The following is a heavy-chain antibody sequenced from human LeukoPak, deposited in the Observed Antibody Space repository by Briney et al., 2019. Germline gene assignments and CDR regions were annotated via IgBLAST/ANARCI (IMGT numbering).Heavy chain of an antibody. V-gene: IGHV4-59*01. CDR1: GGSISNYY. CDR3: ARSHGSGSYYNLNDY. J-gene: IGHJ4*02. Sequence: SETLSLTCTVSGGSISNYYWSWIRQPPRKGLEWSGYIYYSGSTNYNPSLTSRVTISVDTSKNQFSLKLSSVTAADTAVYYCARSHGSGSYYNLNDYWGQGTLVTVSS. CDR2: IYYSGST. D-gene: IGHD3-10*01.